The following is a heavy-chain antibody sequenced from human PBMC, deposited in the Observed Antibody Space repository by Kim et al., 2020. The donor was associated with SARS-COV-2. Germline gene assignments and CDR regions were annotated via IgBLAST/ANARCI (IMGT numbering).Heavy chain of an antibody. Sequence: ASVKVSCKASGYTFTGYYMHWVRQAPGQGLEWMGWINPNSGGTNYAQKFQGRVTMTRDTSISTAYMELSRLRSDDTAVYYCARVPDFWSGYSLPYYYYGMDVWGQGPTVPVSS. CDR2: INPNSGGT. V-gene: IGHV1-2*02. D-gene: IGHD3-3*01. J-gene: IGHJ6*02. CDR3: ARVPDFWSGYSLPYYYYGMDV. CDR1: GYTFTGYY.